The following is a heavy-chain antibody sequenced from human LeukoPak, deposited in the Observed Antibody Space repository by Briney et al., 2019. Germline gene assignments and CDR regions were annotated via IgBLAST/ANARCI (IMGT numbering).Heavy chain of an antibody. J-gene: IGHJ4*02. V-gene: IGHV3-23*01. CDR3: AKDPGVVPAASYFDY. D-gene: IGHD2-2*01. CDR2: ISGSGGST. Sequence: PGGSLRLSCAASGITFSSYAMSWVRQAPGKGLEWVSAISGSGGSTYYADSVKGRFTISRDNSKNTLYLQMNSLRAEDTAVYYCAKDPGVVPAASYFDYWGQGTLVTVST. CDR1: GITFSSYA.